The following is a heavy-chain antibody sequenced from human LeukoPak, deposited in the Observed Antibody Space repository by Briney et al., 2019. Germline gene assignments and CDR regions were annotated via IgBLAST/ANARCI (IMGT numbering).Heavy chain of an antibody. CDR2: ISYDGSNK. J-gene: IGHJ4*02. Sequence: GRSLRLSCAASGFTFSSYAMHWVRQAPGKGLEWVAVISYDGSNKYYADSVKGRFTISRDHSKNTLYLQMNSLRAEDTAVYYCARADSGSYRSPFDYWGQGTLVTVSS. V-gene: IGHV3-30-3*01. D-gene: IGHD1-26*01. CDR3: ARADSGSYRSPFDY. CDR1: GFTFSSYA.